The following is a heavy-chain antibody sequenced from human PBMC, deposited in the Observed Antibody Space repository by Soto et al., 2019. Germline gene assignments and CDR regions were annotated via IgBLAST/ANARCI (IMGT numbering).Heavy chain of an antibody. D-gene: IGHD3-22*01. V-gene: IGHV1-46*01. CDR3: AINYYDSSGYLY. CDR2: IDPSGNGT. CDR1: GHTLINYY. J-gene: IGHJ4*02. Sequence: QVQLVQSGAEVKKPGASVKVSCKTSGHTLINYYMHWVRQAPGQGLDWLGKIDPSGNGTSYAERFQDRITLTSDTSTKTVYVELSSLRSEDTAIYYCAINYYDSSGYLYWGQGTLVTVSS.